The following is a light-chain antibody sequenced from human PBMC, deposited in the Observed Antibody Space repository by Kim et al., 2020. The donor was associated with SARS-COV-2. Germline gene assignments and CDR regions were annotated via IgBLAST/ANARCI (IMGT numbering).Light chain of an antibody. Sequence: LAPGERVTLSSRASQSVSSSYLAWYQQKPGQAPRLLIYGASSRATGIPDRFSGSGSGTDFTLTISRLEPEDFAVYYCQQYSSSPYTFGQGTKLEI. CDR2: GAS. CDR3: QQYSSSPYT. J-gene: IGKJ2*01. CDR1: QSVSSSY. V-gene: IGKV3-20*01.